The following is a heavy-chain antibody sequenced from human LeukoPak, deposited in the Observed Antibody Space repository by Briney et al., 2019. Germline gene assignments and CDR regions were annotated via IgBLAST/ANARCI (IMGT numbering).Heavy chain of an antibody. V-gene: IGHV4-39*07. CDR1: GGSVTSGTYD. Sequence: SETLSLTCSVSGGSVTSGTYDWGWIRQPPGKGLEWIGSVYFDGGTHYNPSLQSRVTISVDTSKNQFSLRLSSVTAADTALYYCARDHYYDGRGRFDPWGQGTLVTVSS. J-gene: IGHJ5*02. CDR3: ARDHYYDGRGRFDP. D-gene: IGHD3-16*01. CDR2: VYFDGGT.